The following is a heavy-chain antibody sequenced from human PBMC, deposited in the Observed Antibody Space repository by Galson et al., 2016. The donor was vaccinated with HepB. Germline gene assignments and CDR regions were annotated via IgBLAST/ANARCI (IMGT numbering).Heavy chain of an antibody. D-gene: IGHD1-1*01. CDR1: GGSISSSSHY. V-gene: IGHV4-39*01. Sequence: SETLSLTCTVAGGSISSSSHYWGWIRQPPGKGLEWIGSMSYSGGAYYSPSLKSRVTISVDRSKSQVSLKLSSVTAADTAVYYCARLSSGNYYGVDVWGKGTTVTVSS. CDR2: MSYSGGA. J-gene: IGHJ6*04. CDR3: ARLSSGNYYGVDV.